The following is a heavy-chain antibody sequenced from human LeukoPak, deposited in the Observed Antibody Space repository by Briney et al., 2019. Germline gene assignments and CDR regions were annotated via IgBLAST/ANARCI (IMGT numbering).Heavy chain of an antibody. D-gene: IGHD6-6*01. CDR2: TSDTAGDS. J-gene: IGHJ4*02. Sequence: GGSLRLSCAASGFAFSGYAMSWVRQAPGKGLEWVSATSDTAGDSYYADSVKGRFSISRDNSKNTLYLKMNSLRAEDTAIYYCAKRIQYSSSSAYFDYWGQGTLVTVSS. CDR3: AKRIQYSSSSAYFDY. V-gene: IGHV3-23*01. CDR1: GFAFSGYA.